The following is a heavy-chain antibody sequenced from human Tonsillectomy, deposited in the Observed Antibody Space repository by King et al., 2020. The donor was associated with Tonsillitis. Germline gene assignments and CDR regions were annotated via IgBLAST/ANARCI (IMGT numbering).Heavy chain of an antibody. CDR2: INHSGTT. Sequence: VQLQQWGAGLLKPSETLSLTCAVYGGSLSGHYWSWIRQPPGKWLEWIGEINHSGTTHFNPSLKSRVPISVDTSKNQFSLRLNSVTAAGTAVYYCAPGGTRPVHMDVWGQGTTVTVSS. CDR1: GGSLSGHY. J-gene: IGHJ6*02. CDR3: APGGTRPVHMDV. V-gene: IGHV4-34*01. D-gene: IGHD1-26*01.